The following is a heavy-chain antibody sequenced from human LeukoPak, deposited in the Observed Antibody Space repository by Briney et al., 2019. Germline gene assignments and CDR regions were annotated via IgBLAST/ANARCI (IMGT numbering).Heavy chain of an antibody. Sequence: GGSLRLSCAASGFTFSSYWMSWVRQAPGKGLEWVANIKQDGSAKYYVDSVKGRFTISRDNAKNSLYLQMNSLRADDTAIYYCARGDYSDSSGYFNDAFDVWGQGTMVTVSS. CDR3: ARGDYSDSSGYFNDAFDV. CDR2: IKQDGSAK. D-gene: IGHD3-22*01. V-gene: IGHV3-7*01. J-gene: IGHJ3*01. CDR1: GFTFSSYW.